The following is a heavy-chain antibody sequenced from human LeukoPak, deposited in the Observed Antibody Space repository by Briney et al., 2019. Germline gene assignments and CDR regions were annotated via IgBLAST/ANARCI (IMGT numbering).Heavy chain of an antibody. J-gene: IGHJ4*02. D-gene: IGHD1-26*01. CDR1: GFTFSSYS. V-gene: IGHV3-30*18. Sequence: GGSLRLSCAASGFTFSSYSMNWVRQAPGKGLEWVAVISSDGSANYYADSVKGRFTISRDNSMHTLYMQMNSLRAEDTAVYYCAKGSGGSYYGFFDYWGQGTLVTVSS. CDR2: ISSDGSAN. CDR3: AKGSGGSYYGFFDY.